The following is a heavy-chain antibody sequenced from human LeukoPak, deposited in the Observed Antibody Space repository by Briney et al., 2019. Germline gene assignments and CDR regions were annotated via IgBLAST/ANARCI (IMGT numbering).Heavy chain of an antibody. CDR1: GFTFSSYA. J-gene: IGHJ5*02. D-gene: IGHD2-2*01. CDR2: ISGSGGST. V-gene: IGHV3-23*01. Sequence: GGSLRLSCAASGFTFSSYAMSWVRQAPGKGLEWVSAISGSGGSTYYADSVKGRFTISRDNSKNTLYLQMNSLRAEDTAVYYCAKAGYRSSTSCPTPPNWFDPWGQGTLVTVSS. CDR3: AKAGYRSSTSCPTPPNWFDP.